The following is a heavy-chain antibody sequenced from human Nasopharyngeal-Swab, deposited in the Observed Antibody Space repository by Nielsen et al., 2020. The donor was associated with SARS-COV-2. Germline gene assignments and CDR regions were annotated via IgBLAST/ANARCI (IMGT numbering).Heavy chain of an antibody. Sequence: SCTVSGGSISSGDYYWSWIRQPPGKGLEWIGYIYYSGSTYYNPSLKSRVTISVDTSKNQFSLKLSSVTAADTAVYYCARARQGITIFGVLYYYYMDVWGKGTTVTVSS. CDR3: ARARQGITIFGVLYYYYMDV. J-gene: IGHJ6*03. CDR2: IYYSGST. V-gene: IGHV4-30-4*01. D-gene: IGHD3-3*01. CDR1: GGSISSGDYY.